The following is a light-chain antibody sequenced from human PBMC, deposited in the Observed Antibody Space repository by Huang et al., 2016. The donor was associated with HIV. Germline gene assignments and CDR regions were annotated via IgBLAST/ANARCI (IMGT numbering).Light chain of an antibody. CDR1: QNIVYS. CDR2: AAS. J-gene: IGKJ4*01. CDR3: QQSRTLPRT. V-gene: IGKV1-39*01. Sequence: DIQLTQSPSSLSASVGDAITITCRASQNIVYSLSWFQQRPGQAPKALVYAASRLQAGVPSKFSATGFQTNFTLSISGLGPEDFATYYCQQSRTLPRTYGGGTKVDI.